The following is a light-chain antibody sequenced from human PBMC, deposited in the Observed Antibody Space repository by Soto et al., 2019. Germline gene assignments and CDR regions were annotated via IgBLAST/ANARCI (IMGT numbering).Light chain of an antibody. CDR3: QHYGTSPYT. J-gene: IGKJ2*01. V-gene: IGKV3-20*01. Sequence: EIVMTQSPGTLSLSPGERATLYCRASQGVSSSYFAWYQQKPGQAPRLLIYGASSRATGIPHRFSGSGSGKDFTLTITRLEPEEFGVYYCQHYGTSPYTFGQGTKLEIK. CDR2: GAS. CDR1: QGVSSSY.